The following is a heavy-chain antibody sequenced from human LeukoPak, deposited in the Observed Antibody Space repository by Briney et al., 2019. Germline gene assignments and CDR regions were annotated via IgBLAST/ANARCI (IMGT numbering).Heavy chain of an antibody. Sequence: GGSLRLSCVASGFTFRSYAMHWVRQAPGKGLEWVAAISYDGTYDYYADSVKGRFTISRDNSEDTLYLQTDSLRDEDTADYYCARDRTELAVSATYYWGQGTLVTVSS. V-gene: IGHV3-30*14. CDR1: GFTFRSYA. J-gene: IGHJ4*02. CDR2: ISYDGTYD. D-gene: IGHD2-8*02. CDR3: ARDRTELAVSATYY.